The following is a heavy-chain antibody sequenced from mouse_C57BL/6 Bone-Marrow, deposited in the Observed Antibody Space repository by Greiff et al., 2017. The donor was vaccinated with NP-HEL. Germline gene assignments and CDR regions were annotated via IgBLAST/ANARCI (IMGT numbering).Heavy chain of an antibody. CDR2: FYPGSGSI. V-gene: IGHV1-62-2*01. J-gene: IGHJ1*03. Sequence: VQLQQSGAELVKPGASVKLSCKASGYTFTEYTIHWVKQRSGQGLEWIGWFYPGSGSIKYNEKFKDKATLTADKSSSTVYMELSRLTSEDSAVYFCARHEDSRYYYGSSHWYFDVWGTGTTVTVSS. CDR3: ARHEDSRYYYGSSHWYFDV. D-gene: IGHD1-1*01. CDR1: GYTFTEYT.